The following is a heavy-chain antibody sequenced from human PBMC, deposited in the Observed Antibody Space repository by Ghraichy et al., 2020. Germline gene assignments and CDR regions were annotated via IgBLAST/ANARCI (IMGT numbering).Heavy chain of an antibody. D-gene: IGHD6-13*01. Sequence: ETLSLTCTVSGGSISSSSYYWGWIRQPPGKGLEWIGSIYYSGSTYYNPSLKSRVTISVDTSKNQFSLKLSSVTAADTAVYYCASFSAAAGEFDYWGQGTLVTVSS. V-gene: IGHV4-39*01. CDR3: ASFSAAAGEFDY. CDR2: IYYSGST. J-gene: IGHJ4*02. CDR1: GGSISSSSYY.